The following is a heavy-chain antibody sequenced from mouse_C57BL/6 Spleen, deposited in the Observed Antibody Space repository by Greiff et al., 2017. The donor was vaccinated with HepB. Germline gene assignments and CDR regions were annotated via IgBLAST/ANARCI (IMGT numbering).Heavy chain of an antibody. CDR2: INPSSGYT. V-gene: IGHV1-7*01. Sequence: QVHVKQSGAELAKPGASVKLSCKASGYTFTSYWMHWVKQRPGQGLEWIGYINPSSGYTKYNQKFKDKATLTADKSSSTAYMQLSSLTYEDSAVYYCAREWDGSSLWFAYWGQGTLVTVSA. D-gene: IGHD1-1*01. J-gene: IGHJ3*01. CDR1: GYTFTSYW. CDR3: AREWDGSSLWFAY.